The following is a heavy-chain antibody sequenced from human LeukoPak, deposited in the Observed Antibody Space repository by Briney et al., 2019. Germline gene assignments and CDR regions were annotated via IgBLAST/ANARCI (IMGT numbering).Heavy chain of an antibody. CDR3: ATYDSSGYDDAFDI. D-gene: IGHD3-22*01. V-gene: IGHV1-18*01. CDR1: GYTFTSYG. J-gene: IGHJ3*02. CDR2: ISTYNGNT. Sequence: ASVKVSCKASGYTFTSYGISWVRQAPGQGLEWMGWISTYNGNTNYAQRLQGRVTMTTDTPTSTAYMELRSLRSDDTAVYYCATYDSSGYDDAFDIWGQGTMVTVSS.